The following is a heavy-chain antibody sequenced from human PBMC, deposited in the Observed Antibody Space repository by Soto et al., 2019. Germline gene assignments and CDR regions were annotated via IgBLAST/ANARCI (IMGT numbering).Heavy chain of an antibody. J-gene: IGHJ6*02. V-gene: IGHV3-23*01. D-gene: IGHD3-9*01. CDR1: GFSFSRYA. CDR2: INDSGDDT. Sequence: EVQLLESGGGLVQPGGSLRLSCAGSGFSFSRYAMSWARQAPGQGLEWVSGINDSGDDTDYADSAKGRFTVSRAHSKNILYLQVNGLRVEDTAVYSSANFDGSFARGWGQGTAVTVSS. CDR3: ANFDGSFARG.